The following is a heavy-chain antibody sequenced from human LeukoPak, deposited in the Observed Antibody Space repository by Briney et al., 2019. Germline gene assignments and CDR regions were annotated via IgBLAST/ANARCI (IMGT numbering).Heavy chain of an antibody. CDR1: GFTFSTYA. D-gene: IGHD2-21*02. CDR3: ARGGAYCRGDCPLDAFDP. Sequence: GRSLRLSCAASGFTFSTYAMHWVRQAPGKGLEWVAHMSYDEGTKYYADSVKGRFTISRDNSKNTLYLQMYSLRAEDTAFYYCARGGAYCRGDCPLDAFDPWGQGTMVTVSS. CDR2: MSYDEGTK. J-gene: IGHJ3*01. V-gene: IGHV3-30-3*01.